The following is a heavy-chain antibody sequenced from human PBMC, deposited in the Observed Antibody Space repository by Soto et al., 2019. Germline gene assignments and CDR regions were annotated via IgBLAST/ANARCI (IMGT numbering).Heavy chain of an antibody. CDR1: GYRFTSYW. V-gene: IGHV5-51*01. Sequence: GESLKISCRTSGYRFTSYWIAWVRQVPGKGLEWMGIIFPSDSDTRYSPSFQGQVTISADRSTGTVFLQWASLKASDTAVYFCARKDKSGYFNWFDPWGQGTLVTVSS. CDR3: ARKDKSGYFNWFDP. D-gene: IGHD3-22*01. CDR2: IFPSDSDT. J-gene: IGHJ5*02.